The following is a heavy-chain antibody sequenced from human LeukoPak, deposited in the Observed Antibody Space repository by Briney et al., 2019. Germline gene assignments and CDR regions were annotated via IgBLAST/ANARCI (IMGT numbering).Heavy chain of an antibody. Sequence: GGSLRLSCAASGFTVSSNYMSWVRQAPGKGLEWVAFIRYDGSNKYYADSVKGRFTISRDNSENTLYMQMNSLRVEDTAVYYCAKGLHSSSWNDAFDIRGQGTTVTVSS. V-gene: IGHV3-30*02. CDR3: AKGLHSSSWNDAFDI. CDR2: IRYDGSNK. J-gene: IGHJ3*02. D-gene: IGHD6-13*01. CDR1: GFTVSSNY.